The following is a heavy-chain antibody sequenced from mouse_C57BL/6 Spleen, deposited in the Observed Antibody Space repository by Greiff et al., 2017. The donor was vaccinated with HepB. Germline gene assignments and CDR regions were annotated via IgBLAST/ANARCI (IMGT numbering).Heavy chain of an antibody. CDR3: ARGGDGHFDY. CDR1: GFTFSSYA. Sequence: EVQRVESGGGLVKPGGSLKLSCAASGFTFSSYAMSWVRQTPEKRLEWVATISDGGSYTYYPDNVKGRFTISRDNAKNNLYLQMSHLKSEDTAMYYCARGGDGHFDYWGQGTTLTVSS. V-gene: IGHV5-4*01. CDR2: ISDGGSYT. D-gene: IGHD1-1*01. J-gene: IGHJ2*01.